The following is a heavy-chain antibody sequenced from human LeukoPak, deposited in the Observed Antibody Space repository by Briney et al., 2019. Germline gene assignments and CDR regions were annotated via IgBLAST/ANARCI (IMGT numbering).Heavy chain of an antibody. J-gene: IGHJ5*02. V-gene: IGHV3-23*01. Sequence: PGGSLRLSCAASGFTFCASAITWVPQAPGKRLEWVSGISASGGSTYYADSVKGRFTISRDNSKSTLYLQVNSLRAEDTAIYYCSKDPCNGGRFYVHQTDPWREGRLLTVSS. CDR3: SKDPCNGGRFYVHQTDP. CDR1: GFTFCASA. CDR2: ISASGGST. D-gene: IGHD2-15*01.